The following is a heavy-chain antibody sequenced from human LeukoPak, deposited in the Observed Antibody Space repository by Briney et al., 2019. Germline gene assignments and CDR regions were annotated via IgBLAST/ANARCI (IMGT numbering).Heavy chain of an antibody. CDR1: GFTFSSYA. V-gene: IGHV3-23*01. Sequence: GGSLRLSCAASGFTFSSYAMTWVRQAPGKGLEWVSCISGSGDNTYYPDSVKGRFTISRDNSKNTLYLQMNSLRAEDTAIYYCAKEYTGTFSPFPSYFDNWGQGTLVTVSS. CDR3: AKEYTGTFSPFPSYFDN. D-gene: IGHD1-26*01. J-gene: IGHJ4*02. CDR2: ISGSGDNT.